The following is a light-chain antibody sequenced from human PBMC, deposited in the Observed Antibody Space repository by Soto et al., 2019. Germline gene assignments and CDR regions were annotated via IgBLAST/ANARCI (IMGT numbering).Light chain of an antibody. Sequence: EIVMTQSPATLSLSPGERATLSCRASQSVSSSYLSWYQQKPGQAPRLLIYGASTRATGIPARFSGSGSGTDFTLTISSLQPEDFATYYCQKYNSAPLTFGPGTKVDIE. CDR1: QSVSSSY. J-gene: IGKJ3*01. V-gene: IGKV3D-7*01. CDR3: QKYNSAPLT. CDR2: GAS.